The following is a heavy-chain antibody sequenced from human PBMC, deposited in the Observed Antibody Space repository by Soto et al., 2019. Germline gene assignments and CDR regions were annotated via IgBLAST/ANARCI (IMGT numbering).Heavy chain of an antibody. J-gene: IGHJ4*02. D-gene: IGHD3-22*01. CDR2: IWPGNSDT. CDR1: GYSFTTYW. Sequence: GESLKISCKGSGYSFTTYWIGWVRQMRGKGLEWMGIIWPGNSDTRYSPTFQGHVTISADKSISTAYLQWRSLEASDTAMYYCARHLYHDSSGIYSPFDFWGQGILVTVSS. V-gene: IGHV5-51*01. CDR3: ARHLYHDSSGIYSPFDF.